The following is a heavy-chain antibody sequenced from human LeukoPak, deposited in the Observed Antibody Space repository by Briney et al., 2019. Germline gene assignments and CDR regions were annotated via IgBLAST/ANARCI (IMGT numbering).Heavy chain of an antibody. V-gene: IGHV1-18*04. CDR1: GYTFTSYV. CDR3: ARGPGDTAMVTNYYYYMDF. J-gene: IGHJ6*03. Sequence: GASVKVSCKASGYTFTSYVISWVRQAPGQGLEWMGWISAYNGNTNYAQKLQGRVTMPSDTSPSTAYMERSDLRSAATAGLYCARGPGDTAMVTNYYYYMDFWGKATTVTVS. CDR2: ISAYNGNT. D-gene: IGHD5-18*01.